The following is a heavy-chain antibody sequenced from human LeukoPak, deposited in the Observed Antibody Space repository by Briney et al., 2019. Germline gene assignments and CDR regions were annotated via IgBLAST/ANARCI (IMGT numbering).Heavy chain of an antibody. V-gene: IGHV3-23*01. Sequence: GGSLRLSCAASGFTFSSYAMSWVRQAPGKGLEWVSAISGSGGSTYYADSVKGRFTISRDNSKNTLYLQMNSLRAEDTAVYFCAKSRSGSADWALQIFDNWGQGTLVTVSS. D-gene: IGHD2-15*01. CDR1: GFTFSSYA. J-gene: IGHJ4*02. CDR3: AKSRSGSADWALQIFDN. CDR2: ISGSGGST.